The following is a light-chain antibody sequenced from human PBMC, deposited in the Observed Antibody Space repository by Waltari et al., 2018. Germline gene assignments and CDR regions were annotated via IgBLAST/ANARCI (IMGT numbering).Light chain of an antibody. CDR1: QSISNC. Sequence: DIQMTQSPSTLSVSVGDRVTLTCRASQSISNCLAWYQQKPGKAPKLLIYKASNLESGGPSRFSGSGSGTEFTLTISSLQPDDFATYYCQQYDNYWTFGQGTKVEI. CDR2: KAS. V-gene: IGKV1-5*03. J-gene: IGKJ1*01. CDR3: QQYDNYWT.